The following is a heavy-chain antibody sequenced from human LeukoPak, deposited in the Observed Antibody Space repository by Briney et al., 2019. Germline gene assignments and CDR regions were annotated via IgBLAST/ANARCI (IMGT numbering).Heavy chain of an antibody. J-gene: IGHJ6*03. Sequence: SETLSLTCTVSGGSISSSSYYWGWIRQPPGKGLEWIGSIYYSGSTYYNPSLKSRVTISVDTSKNQFSLKLSSVTAADTAVYYCAREPTYYDFWSVGYYYYMDVWGKGTTVTVSS. D-gene: IGHD3-3*01. V-gene: IGHV4-39*07. CDR2: IYYSGST. CDR1: GGSISSSSYY. CDR3: AREPTYYDFWSVGYYYYMDV.